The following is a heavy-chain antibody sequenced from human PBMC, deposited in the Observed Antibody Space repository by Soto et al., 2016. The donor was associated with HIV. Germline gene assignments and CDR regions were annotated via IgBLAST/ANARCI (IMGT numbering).Heavy chain of an antibody. Sequence: EVHLVESGGGLVEPGGSLTLSCVASGFTFSDAWMSWVRQIPGKGLEWVGRIKSYSEGGTTDCVASVKGRFTISRDDLQNTSYLQMSSLKTEDTAVYYCTTDFNRRLGGTFENYFDYFDLLGPGSPWSPSPQ. CDR2: IKSYSEGGTT. D-gene: IGHD6-19*01. CDR3: TTDFNRRLGGTFENYFDYFDL. J-gene: IGHJ4*02. CDR1: GFTFSDAW. V-gene: IGHV3-15*01.